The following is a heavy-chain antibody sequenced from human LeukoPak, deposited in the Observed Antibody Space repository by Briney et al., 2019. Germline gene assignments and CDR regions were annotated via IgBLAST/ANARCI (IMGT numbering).Heavy chain of an antibody. Sequence: PGGSLRLSCAASGFTFGDLWMSLVRQAPGKGLEWVANINQDGRETYYVDSMKGRLTISRDNAINSLYLQMNSLRVEDTAVYYCARHLSGVTGYTYGRGIDYWGQGTLVTVSS. CDR2: INQDGRET. CDR1: GFTFGDLW. D-gene: IGHD5-18*01. CDR3: ARHLSGVTGYTYGRGIDY. J-gene: IGHJ4*02. V-gene: IGHV3-7*01.